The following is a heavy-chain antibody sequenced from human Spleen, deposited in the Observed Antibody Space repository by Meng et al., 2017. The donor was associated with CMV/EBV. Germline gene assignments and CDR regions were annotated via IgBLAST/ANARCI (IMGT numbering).Heavy chain of an antibody. CDR3: ARGGGSSDY. CDR2: ISSGSNYI. D-gene: IGHD2-2*01. CDR1: GFTFSSYS. V-gene: IGHV3-21*01. J-gene: IGHJ4*02. Sequence: GESLKISCAASGFTFSSYSMSWVRQAPGKGLEWVSSISSGSNYIYQADSLRGRFTISRDNAKNSLYLQMNSLRVEDTAVYYCARGGGSSDYWGQGTLVTVSS.